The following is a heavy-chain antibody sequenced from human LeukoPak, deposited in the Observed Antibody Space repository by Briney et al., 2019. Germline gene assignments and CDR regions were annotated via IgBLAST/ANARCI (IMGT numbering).Heavy chain of an antibody. Sequence: PGGSLRLSCAASGLTFSDYYMSWVRQAPGKGLEWVSYISSTGSTIYYADSVKGPFTISRDNAKNSLYLQMNSLRAEDTAVYYCARRDFWSGYNYWGQGTLVNVSS. CDR2: ISSTGSTI. D-gene: IGHD3-3*01. CDR3: ARRDFWSGYNY. V-gene: IGHV3-11*04. J-gene: IGHJ4*02. CDR1: GLTFSDYY.